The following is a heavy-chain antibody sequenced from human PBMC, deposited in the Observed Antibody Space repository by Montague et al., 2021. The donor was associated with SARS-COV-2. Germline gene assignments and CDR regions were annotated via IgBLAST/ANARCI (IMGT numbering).Heavy chain of an antibody. J-gene: IGHJ6*02. CDR1: GFTFSSYA. Sequence: SLRLSCAASGFTFSSYAMHWVRQAPGKGLEWVAVISYDGSNKYYADSVKGRFTISRDNSKNTLYLQMNSLRAEDTAVYYCARDLLRFSPLDYYYGMDVWGQGTTVTVSS. CDR3: ARDLLRFSPLDYYYGMDV. CDR2: ISYDGSNK. V-gene: IGHV3-30-3*01. D-gene: IGHD3-9*01.